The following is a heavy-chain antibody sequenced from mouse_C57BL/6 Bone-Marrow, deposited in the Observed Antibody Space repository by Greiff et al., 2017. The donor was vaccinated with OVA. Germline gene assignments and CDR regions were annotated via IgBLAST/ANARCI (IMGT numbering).Heavy chain of an antibody. CDR2: ISGGGGNT. J-gene: IGHJ3*01. CDR3: ARLFPWFAY. CDR1: GFTFSSYT. Sequence: EVQLVESGGGLVKPGGSLKLSCAASGFTFSSYTMSWVRQTPEKRLEWVATISGGGGNTYYPDSVKGRFTISRDNAKNTLYLQMSSLRSEDTALYYCARLFPWFAYWGQGTLVTVSA. V-gene: IGHV5-9*01.